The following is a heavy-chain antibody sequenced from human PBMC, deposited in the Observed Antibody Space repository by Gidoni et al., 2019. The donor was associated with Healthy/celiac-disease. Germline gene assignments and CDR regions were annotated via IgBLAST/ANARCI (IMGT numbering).Heavy chain of an antibody. CDR1: GFTFSSYA. V-gene: IGHV3-23*01. CDR2: ISGSGGST. Sequence: EVQLLESGGGLVQPGGSLRLSCAASGFTFSSYAMSWVRQAPGKGLGWVSAISGSGGSTYYADSVKGRFTISRDNSKNTLYLQMNSLRAEDTAVYYCAKAGGYSYLYYYYGMDVWGQGTTVTVSS. J-gene: IGHJ6*02. D-gene: IGHD5-18*01. CDR3: AKAGGYSYLYYYYGMDV.